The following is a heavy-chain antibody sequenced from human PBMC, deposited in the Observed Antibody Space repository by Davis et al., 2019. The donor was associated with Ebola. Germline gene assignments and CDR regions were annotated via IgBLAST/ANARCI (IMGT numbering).Heavy chain of an antibody. CDR1: GGSVSSSDNT. J-gene: IGHJ6*02. CDR3: ARHGGRVVRGVVKTYYYYAMDV. D-gene: IGHD3-10*01. V-gene: IGHV4-61*08. Sequence: SETLSLTCTVSGGSVSSSDNTWSWIRQPPGKGLEWIGYIYYSGSTNYNPSLKSRVTISVDSSKNQFSLKLSSLTAADTAVYYCARHGGRVVRGVVKTYYYYAMDVWGQGTTVTVSS. CDR2: IYYSGST.